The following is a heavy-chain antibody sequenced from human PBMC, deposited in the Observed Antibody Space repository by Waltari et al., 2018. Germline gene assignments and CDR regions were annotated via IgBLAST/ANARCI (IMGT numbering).Heavy chain of an antibody. J-gene: IGHJ3*02. V-gene: IGHV1-69*13. D-gene: IGHD1-26*01. CDR2: IIPIFGTA. CDR1: AGTFSSYP. CDR3: AEAVGATHSGAFDI. Sequence: QVQLVQSGAEVKKPGSSVTVSFTPSAGTFSSYPISCERQAPGQGLEWMGGIIPIFGTANYAQKFQGRVTITADESTSTAYMELSSLRSEDTAVYYCAEAVGATHSGAFDIWGQGTMVTVSS.